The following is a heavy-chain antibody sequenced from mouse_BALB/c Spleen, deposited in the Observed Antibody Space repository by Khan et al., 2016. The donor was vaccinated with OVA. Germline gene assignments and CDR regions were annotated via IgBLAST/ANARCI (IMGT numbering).Heavy chain of an antibody. CDR3: TRGRAN. CDR2: ISYSGST. J-gene: IGHJ3*01. D-gene: IGHD3-3*01. CDR1: GYSITSDYV. V-gene: IGHV3-2*02. Sequence: EVQLQESGPGLVKPSQSLSLTCTVTGYSITSDYVRNWIRQFPGNKLEWMGYISYSGSTSYTPSLKSRFSITRDTSKNQFFLQLNSMTTEDTATYYCTRGRANWGQGTLVTVSA.